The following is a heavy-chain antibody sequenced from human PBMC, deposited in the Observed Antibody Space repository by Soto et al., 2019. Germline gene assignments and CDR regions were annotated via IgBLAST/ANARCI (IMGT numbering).Heavy chain of an antibody. Sequence: QVQLVQSGAEVKKPGASVKVSCKASGYTFTNYDINWVRQTTGQGPEWLGWMNPNSGDTGYAQKFQGRVTMTRNAAISTAYKELSSLTFEDTAIYSCARAPRNWGFDFWGQGTLVTVSS. D-gene: IGHD7-27*01. J-gene: IGHJ4*02. CDR3: ARAPRNWGFDF. CDR1: GYTFTNYD. V-gene: IGHV1-8*01. CDR2: MNPNSGDT.